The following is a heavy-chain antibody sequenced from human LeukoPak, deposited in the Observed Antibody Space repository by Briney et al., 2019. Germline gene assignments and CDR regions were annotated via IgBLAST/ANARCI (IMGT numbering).Heavy chain of an antibody. CDR2: INHSGST. J-gene: IGHJ6*02. V-gene: IGHV4-34*01. CDR3: ARQLYYDFWSGYYLHYYYYGMDV. Sequence: SETLSLTCAVYGGSFSGYYWSWIRQPPGKGLEWIGEINHSGSTNYNPSLKSRVTISVDTSKNQFSLKLSSVTAADTAVYYCARQLYYDFWSGYYLHYYYYGMDVWGQGTTVTVSS. D-gene: IGHD3-3*01. CDR1: GGSFSGYY.